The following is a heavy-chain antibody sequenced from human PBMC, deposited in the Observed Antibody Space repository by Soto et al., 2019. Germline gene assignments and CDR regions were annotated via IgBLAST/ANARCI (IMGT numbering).Heavy chain of an antibody. J-gene: IGHJ4*02. CDR1: GFIFTTYW. Sequence: EVQLLGSGGGLVQPGGSLRLSCVASGFIFTTYWMNWVRQAPGMGLEWVANINPDGSVGTYVDSVKGRFTTSRDKAKNSLYLQMNSLRADDTAVYFCAGWGGHDYNYWGQGILVTVSS. CDR2: INPDGSVG. D-gene: IGHD3-16*01. CDR3: AGWGGHDYNY. V-gene: IGHV3-7*03.